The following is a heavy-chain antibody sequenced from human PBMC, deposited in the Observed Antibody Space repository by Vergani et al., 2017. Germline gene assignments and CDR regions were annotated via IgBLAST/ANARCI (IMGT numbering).Heavy chain of an antibody. D-gene: IGHD5-18*01. J-gene: IGHJ4*02. Sequence: QITLKESGPTLVKPTQTLTLTCTVSGFSLSNARMGVSWIRQPPGKALEWLAHIFSNDEKSYSTSLKSRLTISKDTSKSQVVLTMTNMDPVDTATYYCARMIAAMVPTLSPDYFDYWGQGTLVTVSS. CDR2: IFSNDEK. V-gene: IGHV2-26*01. CDR1: GFSLSNARMG. CDR3: ARMIAAMVPTLSPDYFDY.